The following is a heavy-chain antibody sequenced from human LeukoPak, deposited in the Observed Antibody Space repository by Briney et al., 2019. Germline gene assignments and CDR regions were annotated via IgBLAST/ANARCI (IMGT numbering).Heavy chain of an antibody. CDR2: MNPNSGNT. CDR3: ARGPIAAAHADY. CDR1: GYTFTSYD. D-gene: IGHD6-13*01. V-gene: IGHV1-8*01. Sequence: ASVKVSCKASGYTFTSYDINWVRQATGQGLEWTGWMNPNSGNTGYAQKFQGRVTMTRNTSISTAYMELSSLRSEDTAVYYCARGPIAAAHADYWGQGTLVTVSS. J-gene: IGHJ4*02.